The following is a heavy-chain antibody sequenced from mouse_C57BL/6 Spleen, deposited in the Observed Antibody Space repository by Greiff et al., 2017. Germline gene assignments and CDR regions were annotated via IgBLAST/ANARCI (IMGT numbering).Heavy chain of an antibody. CDR1: GYAFTNYL. V-gene: IGHV1-54*01. Sequence: VQLQQSGAELVRPGTSVKVSCKASGYAFTNYLIEWVKQRPGQGLEWIGVINPGSGGTNYNEKFKGKATLTADKSSSTAYMQLSSLTSEDSAVYFCARWGMITYVDYWGQGTTLTVSS. CDR2: INPGSGGT. J-gene: IGHJ2*01. CDR3: ARWGMITYVDY. D-gene: IGHD2-4*01.